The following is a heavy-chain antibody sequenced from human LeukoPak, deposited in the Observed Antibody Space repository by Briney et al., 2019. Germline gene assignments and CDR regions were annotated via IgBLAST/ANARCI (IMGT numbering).Heavy chain of an antibody. Sequence: GRSLRLSCSASGFTFSSYAMHWVRQAPGKGLEYVSAISSNGGSTYYADSVKGRFTISRDNSKNTLYLQMSSLRAEDTAVYYCARDHPSQRSIRGGGIGGNFDYWGQGTLVTVSS. CDR1: GFTFSSYA. CDR2: ISSNGGST. CDR3: ARDHPSQRSIRGGGIGGNFDY. D-gene: IGHD3-16*02. J-gene: IGHJ4*02. V-gene: IGHV3-64D*06.